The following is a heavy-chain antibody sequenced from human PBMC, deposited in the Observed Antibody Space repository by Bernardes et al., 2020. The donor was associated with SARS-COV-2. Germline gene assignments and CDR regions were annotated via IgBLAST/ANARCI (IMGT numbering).Heavy chain of an antibody. CDR1: GGSVSSSSYF. V-gene: IGHV4-39*01. D-gene: IGHD6-19*01. CDR2: IYYSGST. CDR3: ARIDEVTGRDY. J-gene: IGHJ4*02. Sequence: SEPLSLTCTVSGGSVSSSSYFWGWLRQPPGKGLEWIGNIYYSGSTYYNPSLKSRVTISVDTSKNQFSLRLSSVTAADTAVYYCARIDEVTGRDYWGQGTLVTVSS.